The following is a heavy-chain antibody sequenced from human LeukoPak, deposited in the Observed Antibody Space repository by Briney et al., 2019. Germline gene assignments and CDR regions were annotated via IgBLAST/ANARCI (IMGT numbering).Heavy chain of an antibody. CDR3: ARGRDFWERDY. V-gene: IGHV4-59*01. J-gene: IGHJ4*02. CDR2: IYYSGST. Sequence: SETLSLTCTVSGGSISSYYWSWIRQPPGKGLEWIGYIYYSGSTNYNPSLKSRVTISVDTSKNQFSLKLSSVTAADTAVYYCARGRDFWERDYWDQGTLVTVSS. CDR1: GGSISSYY. D-gene: IGHD3-3*01.